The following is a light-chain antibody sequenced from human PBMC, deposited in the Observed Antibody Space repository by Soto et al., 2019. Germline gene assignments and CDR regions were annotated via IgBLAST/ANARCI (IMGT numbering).Light chain of an antibody. CDR1: SSNIGANYG. V-gene: IGLV1-40*01. CDR2: GNS. Sequence: QSVLTQPPSVSGAPGQRVTISCTGSSSNIGANYGVHWYQHLPGTAPKPLIYGNSYRPSGVPDRFSGSKSGTSASLAITGLQAEDEADYYCQSYDSSLSCVVFGGGTKVTVL. J-gene: IGLJ2*01. CDR3: QSYDSSLSCVV.